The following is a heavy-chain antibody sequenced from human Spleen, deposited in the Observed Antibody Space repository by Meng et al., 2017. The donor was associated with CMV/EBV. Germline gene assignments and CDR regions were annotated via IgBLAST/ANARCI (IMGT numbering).Heavy chain of an antibody. CDR3: AKDLPGRILDLYYGMDA. V-gene: IGHV3-30*02. J-gene: IGHJ6*02. D-gene: IGHD3-3*01. CDR1: GLTFSSYG. CDR2: IRYDGSNK. Sequence: GESLKISCAASGLTFSSYGMHWVRQTPGKGLEWVTFIRYDGSNKYYADSVKGRFTISRDNSKNTLYLRMNSLRAEDTAVYYCAKDLPGRILDLYYGMDAWGQGTTVTVSS.